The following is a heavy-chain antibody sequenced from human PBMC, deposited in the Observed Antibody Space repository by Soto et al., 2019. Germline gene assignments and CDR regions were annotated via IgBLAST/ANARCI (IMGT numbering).Heavy chain of an antibody. D-gene: IGHD3-3*02. CDR2: ISYDGSNK. CDR3: AKDFLAKRPPDY. V-gene: IGHV3-30*18. J-gene: IGHJ4*02. Sequence: GGSLRLSCAASGFTFSSYGMHWVRQAPGKGLEWVAVISYDGSNKYYADSVKGRFTISRDNSKNTLYMQMNSLRAEDTAVYYCAKDFLAKRPPDYWGQGTLVTVSS. CDR1: GFTFSSYG.